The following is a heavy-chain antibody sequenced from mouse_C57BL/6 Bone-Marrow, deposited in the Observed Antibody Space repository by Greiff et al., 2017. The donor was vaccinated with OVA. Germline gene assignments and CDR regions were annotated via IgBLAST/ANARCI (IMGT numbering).Heavy chain of an antibody. J-gene: IGHJ1*03. CDR1: GFSFNTYA. CDR2: IRSKSNNYAS. Sequence: EVMLVESGGGLVQPKGSLKLSCAASGFSFNTYAMNWVRQAPGKGLEWVARIRSKSNNYASYYAVSVKDRFTISRDDSESMLYQQMNNLKTEDTAMYYCERHGPDCYGSSPYWYFDVWGTGTTVTVSS. CDR3: ERHGPDCYGSSPYWYFDV. D-gene: IGHD1-1*01. V-gene: IGHV10-1*01.